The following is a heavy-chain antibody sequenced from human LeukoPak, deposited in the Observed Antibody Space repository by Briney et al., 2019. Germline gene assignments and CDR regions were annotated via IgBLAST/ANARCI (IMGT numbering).Heavy chain of an antibody. J-gene: IGHJ4*02. D-gene: IGHD5-24*01. CDR1: GFTFSRNG. CDR2: IWFDGSNQ. V-gene: IGHV3-33*01. Sequence: GRSLRLSCAASGFTFSRNGMHWVRQAPGKGMEWVAVIWFDGSNQLYADSVRGRFTISRDNSKNTLYLQMNSQRAEDTALYYCARAIGSWGYNYLDYWGQGSLVTVSS. CDR3: ARAIGSWGYNYLDY.